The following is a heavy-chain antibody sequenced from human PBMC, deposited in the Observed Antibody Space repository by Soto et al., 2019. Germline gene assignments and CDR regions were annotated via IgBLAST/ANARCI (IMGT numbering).Heavy chain of an antibody. Sequence: QITLKESGPTLVKPTQTLTLTCTFSGFSLSTSGVGVGWIRQPPGKALEWLALIYWDDDKRYSPSLKSRLTITTDTSNNPVVLTMTTMDPLHTATYYCPHSGGRGATFHYWRQGTLVPLSS. CDR2: IYWDDDK. CDR1: GFSLSTSGVG. J-gene: IGHJ4*02. V-gene: IGHV2-5*02. D-gene: IGHD2-15*01. CDR3: PHSGGRGATFHY.